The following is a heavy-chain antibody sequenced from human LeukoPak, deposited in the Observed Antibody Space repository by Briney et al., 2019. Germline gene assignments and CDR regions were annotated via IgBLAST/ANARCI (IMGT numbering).Heavy chain of an antibody. Sequence: GGSLRLSCAASGFTFSSYGMHWVRQAPGKGLEWVAVIWYDGSNKYYADSVKGRFTISRDNSKNTLYLQMNSLRAEDTALYYCARSREYSYYYYGMDVWGQGTTVTVSS. CDR1: GFTFSSYG. J-gene: IGHJ6*02. CDR2: IWYDGSNK. V-gene: IGHV3-30*02. D-gene: IGHD3-10*01. CDR3: ARSREYSYYYYGMDV.